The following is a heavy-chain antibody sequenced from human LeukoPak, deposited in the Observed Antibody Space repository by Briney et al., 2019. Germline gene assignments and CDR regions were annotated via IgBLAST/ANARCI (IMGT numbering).Heavy chain of an antibody. J-gene: IGHJ4*02. V-gene: IGHV7-4-1*02. CDR3: ARGGYYYDTPKPDY. D-gene: IGHD3-22*01. Sequence: GASVKVSCKVSGYTFTSYAMNWVRQAPGQGLEWMGWINTNTGNPTYAQGFTGRFVFSLDTSVSTAYLQISSLKAEDTAVYYCARGGYYYDTPKPDYWGQGTLVTVSS. CDR2: INTNTGNP. CDR1: GYTFTSYA.